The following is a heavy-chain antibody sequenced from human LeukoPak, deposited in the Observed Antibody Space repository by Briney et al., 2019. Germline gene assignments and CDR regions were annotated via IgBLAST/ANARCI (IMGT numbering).Heavy chain of an antibody. CDR1: GYTFTLYG. Sequence: ASVKVSCKASGYTFTLYGITWVRQAPGQGLEWMGWINTYTGDTNSAQKLQGKFTMTTDTSTSTAYMELRSLRSDDTAVYYCARWHYDTSGYYLVDYWGQGTLVTVSS. J-gene: IGHJ4*02. CDR3: ARWHYDTSGYYLVDY. CDR2: INTYTGDT. V-gene: IGHV1-18*01. D-gene: IGHD3-22*01.